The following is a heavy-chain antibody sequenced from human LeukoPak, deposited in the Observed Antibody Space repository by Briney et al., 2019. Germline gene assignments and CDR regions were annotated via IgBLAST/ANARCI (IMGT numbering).Heavy chain of an antibody. CDR2: ISYDGSNK. J-gene: IGHJ4*02. V-gene: IGHV3-30*04. Sequence: PGGSLRLSCAASGFTFSSYAMHWVRQAPGKGLEWVAVISYDGSNKYYADSVKGRFTISRDNSKNTLYLQMNSLRAEDTAVYYCARDALRYDSSGYYFDYWGQGTLVTVSS. CDR3: ARDALRYDSSGYYFDY. D-gene: IGHD3-22*01. CDR1: GFTFSSYA.